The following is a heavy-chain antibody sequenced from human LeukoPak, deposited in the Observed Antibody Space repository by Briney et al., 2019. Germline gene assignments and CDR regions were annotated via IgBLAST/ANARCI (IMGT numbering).Heavy chain of an antibody. J-gene: IGHJ4*02. CDR2: ISTSGAST. D-gene: IGHD6-6*01. Sequence: GGSLRLSCAASGFTFSSYAMSWVRQAPGKGLEWVSVISTSGASTYSADSVKGRFTISRDNSKNTLYLQMNTLRVEDTAVYYCAKGVSTRPLYYFDNWGQGTLVTVSS. CDR3: AKGVSTRPLYYFDN. CDR1: GFTFSSYA. V-gene: IGHV3-23*01.